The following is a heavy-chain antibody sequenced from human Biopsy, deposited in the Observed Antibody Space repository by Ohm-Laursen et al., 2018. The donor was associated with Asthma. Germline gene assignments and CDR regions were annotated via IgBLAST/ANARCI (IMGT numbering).Heavy chain of an antibody. CDR3: ARATSTWSQSGPHYFDH. CDR1: PGSINDYY. Sequence: TLSLTCTVSPGSINDYYWNWIRQFPGKGLEWIGYVHSTGSTRFNPSLKSRLTISVDTSVDQVFLKLTSVTAADTAVYYCARATSTWSQSGPHYFDHWGQGTRVTVSS. J-gene: IGHJ4*02. V-gene: IGHV4-59*01. CDR2: VHSTGST. D-gene: IGHD6-13*01.